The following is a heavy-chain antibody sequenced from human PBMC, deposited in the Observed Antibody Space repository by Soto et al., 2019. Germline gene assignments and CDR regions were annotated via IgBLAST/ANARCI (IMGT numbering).Heavy chain of an antibody. CDR2: MNPNSGNT. D-gene: IGHD6-13*01. CDR1: GYTFTSHD. V-gene: IGHV1-8*01. J-gene: IGHJ4*02. CDR3: AREADSSSWYGY. Sequence: ASVKVSCKASGYTFTSHDINWVRQATGQGLEWMGWMNPNSGNTGYAQKFQGRVTMTRSTSISTAYMELSSLRSEDTAVYYCAREADSSSWYGYWGQGTLVTVPQ.